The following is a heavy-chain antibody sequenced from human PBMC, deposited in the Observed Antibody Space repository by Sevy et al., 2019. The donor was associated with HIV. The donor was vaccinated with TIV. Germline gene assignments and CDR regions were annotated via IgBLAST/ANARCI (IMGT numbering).Heavy chain of an antibody. Sequence: GGSLRLSCAASGFTFSSYSMNWVRQAPGMGLEWVSSISISSDHIYYADSVKGRFTISRDNAKNPLYLQMNSLRAEDTDVSYCARDPEENYDYNTCSFDYWGQGTLVTVSS. CDR3: ARDPEENYDYNTCSFDY. D-gene: IGHD3-16*01. CDR1: GFTFSSYS. J-gene: IGHJ4*02. V-gene: IGHV3-21*04. CDR2: ISISSDHI.